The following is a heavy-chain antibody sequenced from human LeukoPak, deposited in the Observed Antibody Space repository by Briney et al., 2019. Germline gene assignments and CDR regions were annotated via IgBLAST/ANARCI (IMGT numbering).Heavy chain of an antibody. CDR1: SYSISSGYY. V-gene: IGHV4-38-2*02. J-gene: IGHJ4*02. Sequence: PSETLSLTCAVSSYSISSGYYWGWIRQPPGKGLEWIGSIYHSGSTYYNPSLKSRVTISVDTSKNQFSLKLSSVTAADTAVYYCARDPLERPFDYWGQGTLVTVSS. CDR3: ARDPLERPFDY. D-gene: IGHD1-1*01. CDR2: IYHSGST.